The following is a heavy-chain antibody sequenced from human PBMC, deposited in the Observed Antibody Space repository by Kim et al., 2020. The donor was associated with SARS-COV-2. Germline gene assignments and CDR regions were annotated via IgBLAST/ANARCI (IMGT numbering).Heavy chain of an antibody. J-gene: IGHJ4*02. CDR3: ARVPSPVLLWFGEYTTFDY. Sequence: SVKVSCKASGYTFTSYGISWVRQAPGQGLEWMGWISAYNGNTNYAQKLQGRVTMTTDTSTSTAYMELRSLRSDDTAVYYCARVPSPVLLWFGEYTTFDYWGQGTLVTVSS. V-gene: IGHV1-18*01. CDR1: GYTFTSYG. CDR2: ISAYNGNT. D-gene: IGHD3-10*01.